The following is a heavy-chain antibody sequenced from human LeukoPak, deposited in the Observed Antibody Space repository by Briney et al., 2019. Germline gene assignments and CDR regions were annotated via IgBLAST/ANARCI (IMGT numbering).Heavy chain of an antibody. D-gene: IGHD3-10*01. CDR1: GFSVSSNY. Sequence: GESLRLSCAASGFSVSSNYLTWLRQAPGKGLECVSVIYSDSSTYYADSVKGRFTFSRDNSKNTLYLQMNSLRAEDTAVYYCAKGGMSTIVRGVIGYMDVWGKGTTVTISS. CDR3: AKGGMSTIVRGVIGYMDV. J-gene: IGHJ6*03. V-gene: IGHV3-66*01. CDR2: IYSDSST.